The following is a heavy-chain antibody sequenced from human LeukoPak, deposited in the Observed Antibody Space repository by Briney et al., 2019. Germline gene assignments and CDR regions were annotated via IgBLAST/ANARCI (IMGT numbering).Heavy chain of an antibody. D-gene: IGHD4-17*01. Sequence: PGGTLRLSCAAAGFTFSTYGMTWVRQAPGKGLEWVSAIGGSGVSTYYADSVKGRFTISRDNSRNTLYLQMNSLRAEDTAVYYCAKVSSLTPVNPFDYWGQGTLVTVSS. CDR1: GFTFSTYG. V-gene: IGHV3-23*01. CDR3: AKVSSLTPVNPFDY. CDR2: IGGSGVST. J-gene: IGHJ4*02.